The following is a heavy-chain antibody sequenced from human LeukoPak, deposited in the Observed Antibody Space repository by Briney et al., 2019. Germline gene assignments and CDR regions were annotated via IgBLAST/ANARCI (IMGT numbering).Heavy chain of an antibody. Sequence: GGSLRLSCAASGFTFSSYSMNWVRQAPGKGLEWVSSISSSSSYIYYADSVKGRFTISRDNAKNSLYLQMNSLRAEDTAVYYCARVSIAARLFDYWGQGTLVTVSS. CDR2: ISSSSSYI. D-gene: IGHD6-6*01. J-gene: IGHJ4*02. CDR3: ARVSIAARLFDY. CDR1: GFTFSSYS. V-gene: IGHV3-21*01.